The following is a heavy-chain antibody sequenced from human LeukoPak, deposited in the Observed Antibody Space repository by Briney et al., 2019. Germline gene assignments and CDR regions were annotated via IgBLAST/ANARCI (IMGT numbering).Heavy chain of an antibody. Sequence: GGSLRLSCVDSGFTFSTYWMHWVRQAPGKGLVWVSCINSDGSKTIYADSVKGRFTISRDNAKKTLYLQMNSLRAEDTAVYYCAKAPSKEPCDVWGQGTMVAVSS. CDR1: GFTFSTYW. CDR3: AKAPSKEPCDV. J-gene: IGHJ3*01. CDR2: INSDGSKT. V-gene: IGHV3-74*01. D-gene: IGHD1-1*01.